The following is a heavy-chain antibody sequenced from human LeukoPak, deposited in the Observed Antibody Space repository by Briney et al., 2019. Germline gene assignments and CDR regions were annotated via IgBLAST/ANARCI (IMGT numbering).Heavy chain of an antibody. CDR3: ARDREQLWFNY. J-gene: IGHJ4*02. CDR1: GYTFSSYG. CDR2: ISAYNGNT. V-gene: IGHV1-18*01. D-gene: IGHD5-18*01. Sequence: ASVKVSCKASGYTFSSYGFSWVRQAPGQGLEWMGWISAYNGNTNYAQRLRGRLTVTTDTSTSTAYMELRSLRSDDTAVYYCARDREQLWFNYWGQGTLVTVSS.